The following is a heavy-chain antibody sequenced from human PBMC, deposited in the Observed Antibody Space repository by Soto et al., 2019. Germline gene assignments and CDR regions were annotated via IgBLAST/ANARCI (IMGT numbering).Heavy chain of an antibody. CDR3: AKIPSIVVVPAATGVGDRSDAFDI. D-gene: IGHD2-2*01. J-gene: IGHJ3*02. CDR2: IIPILGIA. CDR1: GGTFSSYT. V-gene: IGHV1-69*02. Sequence: QVQLVQSGAEVKKPGSSVKVSCKASGGTFSSYTISWVRQAPGQGLEWMGRIIPILGIANYAQKFQGRVTITADKSTSTAXXEXSXXRSEDTAVYYCAKIPSIVVVPAATGVGDRSDAFDIWGQGTMVTVSS.